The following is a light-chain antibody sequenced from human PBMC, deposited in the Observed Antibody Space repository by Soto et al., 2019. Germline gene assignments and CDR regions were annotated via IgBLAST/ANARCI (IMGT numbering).Light chain of an antibody. J-gene: IGKJ5*01. Sequence: EIVMTQSPATLSVSPGERATLSCRASQSVSSNLAWYQQKPGQAPRLLIYGASTRATGIPARFSGSGSGTEFTLTISSLQSEDFAVYYCQHRSDWPGFGQGTRLEIK. V-gene: IGKV3-15*01. CDR3: QHRSDWPG. CDR2: GAS. CDR1: QSVSSN.